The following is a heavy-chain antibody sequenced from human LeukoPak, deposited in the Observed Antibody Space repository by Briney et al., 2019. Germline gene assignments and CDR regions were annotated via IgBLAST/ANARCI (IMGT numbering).Heavy chain of an antibody. CDR2: IYSGGST. V-gene: IGHV3-66*04. J-gene: IGHJ4*02. Sequence: GGSLRLSCAASGFSFSDVYMSWIRQAPGKGLEWVSVIYSGGSTYYADSVKGRFTISRDNSKNTLYLQMNSLRAEDTAVYYCARRRGSSGYYLDYWGQGTLVTVSS. D-gene: IGHD3-22*01. CDR1: GFSFSDVY. CDR3: ARRRGSSGYYLDY.